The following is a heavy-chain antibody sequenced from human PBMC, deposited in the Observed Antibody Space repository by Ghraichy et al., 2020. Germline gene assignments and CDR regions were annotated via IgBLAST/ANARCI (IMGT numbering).Heavy chain of an antibody. J-gene: IGHJ4*02. V-gene: IGHV4-31*03. CDR2: IYYSVTT. CDR1: GGSISSGGYY. CDR3: ARDFDY. Sequence: SETLSLTCTVSGGSISSGGYYWSWIRQHPWKGLEWIGHIYYSVTTDYNPSLKSRVTISEDTSKNQFSLRLTSVTAADTAVYYCARDFDYWGQGVLVTVSS.